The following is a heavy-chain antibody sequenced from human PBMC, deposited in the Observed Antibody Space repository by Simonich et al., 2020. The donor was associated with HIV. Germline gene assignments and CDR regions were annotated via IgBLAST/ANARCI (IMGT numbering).Heavy chain of an antibody. CDR3: ARLTAGGLGEYFQH. CDR1: GGSFSGYY. CDR2: INHSGHT. J-gene: IGHJ1*01. D-gene: IGHD6-13*01. Sequence: QVQLQQWGAGLLKPSEPLSLTCAVYGGSFSGYYWSWIRQPPGKGLGWIGEINHSGHTNYNPSLNSRVTISVDTAKNQFSLKLSSVTAADTAVYYCARLTAGGLGEYFQHWGQGTLVTVSS. V-gene: IGHV4-34*01.